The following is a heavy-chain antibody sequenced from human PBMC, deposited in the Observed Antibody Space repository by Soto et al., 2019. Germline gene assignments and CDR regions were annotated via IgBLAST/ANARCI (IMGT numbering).Heavy chain of an antibody. CDR3: ASSYYYDSGGFSSLGYYYGRDV. V-gene: IGHV1-3*01. J-gene: IGHJ6*02. CDR2: INAGNGNT. D-gene: IGHD3-22*01. Sequence: ASMKVSCNASGYTCTSYAMHWVRQAPGQRLEWMGWINAGNGNTKYSQMFQGRVTITRDTSASTAYMEPSSLRSEDTAVYYCASSYYYDSGGFSSLGYYYGRDVRAQGTTFTVSS. CDR1: GYTCTSYA.